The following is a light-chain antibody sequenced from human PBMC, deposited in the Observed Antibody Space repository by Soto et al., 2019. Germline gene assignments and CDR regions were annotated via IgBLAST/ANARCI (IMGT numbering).Light chain of an antibody. Sequence: EIVMTQSPATLSVSPGERATLSCRASQSVSSNLAWYQQKPGQAPRLLIYGASTRVTGIPARFSGSGSGTEFTLTISSLQSEDFAVYYCQQYDNWPPVTFGGGTKVEIK. CDR3: QQYDNWPPVT. CDR1: QSVSSN. V-gene: IGKV3-15*01. J-gene: IGKJ4*01. CDR2: GAS.